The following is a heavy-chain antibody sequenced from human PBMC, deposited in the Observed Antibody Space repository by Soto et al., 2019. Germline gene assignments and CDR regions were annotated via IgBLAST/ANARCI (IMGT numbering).Heavy chain of an antibody. CDR3: ARGRQLVLGWFDP. D-gene: IGHD6-13*01. CDR1: GYTFTSYY. Sequence: ASVKVSCKASGYTFTSYYINWVRQATGQGLEWMGWMNPNSGNTGYAQKFQGRVTMTRNTSISTAYMELSSLRSEDTAVYYCARGRQLVLGWFDPWGQGTLVTVSS. J-gene: IGHJ5*02. CDR2: MNPNSGNT. V-gene: IGHV1-8*01.